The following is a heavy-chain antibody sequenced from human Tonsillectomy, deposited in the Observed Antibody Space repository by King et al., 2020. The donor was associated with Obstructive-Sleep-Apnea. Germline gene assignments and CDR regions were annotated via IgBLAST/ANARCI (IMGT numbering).Heavy chain of an antibody. D-gene: IGHD2-21*02. CDR2: ISGSGGST. V-gene: IGHV3-23*04. J-gene: IGHJ5*02. CDR3: AKMPIVVVTAIPSRPNWFDP. Sequence: VQLVESGGGLVQPGGSLRLSCAASGFTFSSYAMSWVRQAPGKGLEWVSAISGSGGSTYYADSVKGRFTISRDNSKNTLYLQMNSLRAEDTAVYYCAKMPIVVVTAIPSRPNWFDPWGQGTLVTVSS. CDR1: GFTFSSYA.